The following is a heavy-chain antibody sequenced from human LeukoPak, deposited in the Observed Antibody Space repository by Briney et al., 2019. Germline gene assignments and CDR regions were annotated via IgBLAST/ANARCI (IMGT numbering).Heavy chain of an antibody. CDR1: GFTFSSYS. CDR2: ISSSSSYI. V-gene: IGHV3-21*01. D-gene: IGHD3-10*01. J-gene: IGHJ4*02. CDR3: ASSSGRATYYYGSGSYYRGDY. Sequence: GGSLRLSCAAPGFTFSSYSMNWVRQAPGKGLEWVSSISSSSSYIYYADSVKGRFTISRDNAKNSLYLQMNSLRAEDTAVYYCASSSGRATYYYGSGSYYRGDYWGQGTLVTVSS.